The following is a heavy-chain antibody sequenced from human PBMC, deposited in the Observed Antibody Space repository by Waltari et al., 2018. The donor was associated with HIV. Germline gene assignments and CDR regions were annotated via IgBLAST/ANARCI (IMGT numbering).Heavy chain of an antibody. CDR3: ARNPGGDLGDAFDV. Sequence: QVQLVESGGGVVQPGRSLRLSCAASGFTFSSYAMHWVRQAPGKGLEWVAVVSFDGNNKYYAYSVNGRFTFSRDNSKNTLFLQVNSLTPEDTAVYYCARNPGGDLGDAFDVWGQGTMVTVSS. V-gene: IGHV3-30-3*01. J-gene: IGHJ3*01. CDR1: GFTFSSYA. CDR2: VSFDGNNK. D-gene: IGHD3-16*01.